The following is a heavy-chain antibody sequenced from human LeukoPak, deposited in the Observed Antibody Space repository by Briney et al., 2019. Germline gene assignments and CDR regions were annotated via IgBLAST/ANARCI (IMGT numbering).Heavy chain of an antibody. D-gene: IGHD3-22*01. V-gene: IGHV1-18*01. CDR2: ISAYNGNT. Sequence: GASVKVSCKASGYTFTSYGISWVRQPPGQGHEWMGWISAYNGNTNYAQKFLGRVTITADESTRTAYMELSSLRSEDTAVYYCARGEYYYDSSGYRFDYWGQGTLVTVSS. CDR3: ARGEYYYDSSGYRFDY. CDR1: GYTFTSYG. J-gene: IGHJ4*02.